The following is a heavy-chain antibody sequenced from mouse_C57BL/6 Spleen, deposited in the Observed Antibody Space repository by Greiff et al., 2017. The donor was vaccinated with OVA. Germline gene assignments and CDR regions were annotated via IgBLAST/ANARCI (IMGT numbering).Heavy chain of an antibody. CDR3: ARRTGTLYYFDY. CDR2: IDPSDGYT. V-gene: IGHV1-50*01. D-gene: IGHD4-1*01. Sequence: QVQLQQPGAELVKPGASVKLSCKASGYTFTSYWMQWVKQRPGQGLEWIGEIDPSDGYTNYNQKFKGKATLTVDTSSSTAYMQLSSLTSEDSAVYYCARRTGTLYYFDYWGQGTTLTVSS. J-gene: IGHJ2*01. CDR1: GYTFTSYW.